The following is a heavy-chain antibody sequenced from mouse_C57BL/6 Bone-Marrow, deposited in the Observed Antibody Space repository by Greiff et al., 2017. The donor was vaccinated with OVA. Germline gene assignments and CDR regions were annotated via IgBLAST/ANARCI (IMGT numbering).Heavy chain of an antibody. CDR1: GYTFTSYW. CDR2: IDPSDSYT. CDR3: ARVHYYYGSSPFAY. J-gene: IGHJ3*01. D-gene: IGHD1-1*01. V-gene: IGHV1-69*01. Sequence: QVQLQQPGAELVMPGASVKLSCKASGYTFTSYWMHWVKQRPGQGLEWIGEIDPSDSYTNYNQKFKGKSTLTVDKSSITAYMQLSSLTSEDSAVYYCARVHYYYGSSPFAYWGQGTLVTVSA.